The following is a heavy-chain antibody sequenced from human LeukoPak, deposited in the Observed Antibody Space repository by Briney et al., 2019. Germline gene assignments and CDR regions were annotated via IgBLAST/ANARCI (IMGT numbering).Heavy chain of an antibody. CDR1: GFTFSSYA. CDR2: ISGSGGST. J-gene: IGHJ4*02. Sequence: GASLRLSCAASGFTFSSYAMSWVRQAPGKGLEWVSAISGSGGSTYYADSMKGRFTISRDNSKNTLYLQMNSLRAEDTAVYYCAKVKSDDFWSGYLFDYWGQGTLVTVSS. D-gene: IGHD3-3*01. V-gene: IGHV3-23*01. CDR3: AKVKSDDFWSGYLFDY.